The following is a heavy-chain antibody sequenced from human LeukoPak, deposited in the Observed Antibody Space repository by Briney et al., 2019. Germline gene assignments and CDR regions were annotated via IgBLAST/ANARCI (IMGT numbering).Heavy chain of an antibody. CDR1: GGSFSGYY. J-gene: IGHJ4*02. Sequence: KPSETLSLTCAVYGGSFSGYYWSWIRQPAGKGLEWIGRIYTSGSTNYNPSLKSRVTMSVDTSKNQFSLKLSSVTAADTAVYYCARDKYSSSSLDYWGQGTLVTVSS. CDR2: IYTSGST. D-gene: IGHD6-6*01. CDR3: ARDKYSSSSLDY. V-gene: IGHV4-4*07.